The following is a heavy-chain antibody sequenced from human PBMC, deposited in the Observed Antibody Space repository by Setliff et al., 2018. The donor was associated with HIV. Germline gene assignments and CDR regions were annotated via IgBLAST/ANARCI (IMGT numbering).Heavy chain of an antibody. CDR3: AGDYIRSDNNWFDP. CDR2: IHISGST. CDR1: GDSISSGTYY. J-gene: IGHJ5*02. V-gene: IGHV4-61*02. Sequence: SETLSLTCTVSGDSISSGTYYWSWIRQPAGKGLEWIGRIHISGSTSYNPSLKSRVTISVDTSKNQFSLKLSSVTAADTAVYYCAGDYIRSDNNWFDPWGQGILVTVSS. D-gene: IGHD4-17*01.